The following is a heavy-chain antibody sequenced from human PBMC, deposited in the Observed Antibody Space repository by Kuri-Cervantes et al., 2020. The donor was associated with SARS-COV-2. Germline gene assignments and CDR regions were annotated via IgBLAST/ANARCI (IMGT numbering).Heavy chain of an antibody. Sequence: GESLKISCAASGCTFNTSGMNWVRQAPGKGPEWVSSISTSSNYIYYAASVRGRFTITRDNAKNSLYLQMNSLRAEDTAVYYCASHYDILTGYLLGYYYYGMDVWGQGTTVTVSS. J-gene: IGHJ6*02. D-gene: IGHD3-9*01. CDR2: ISTSSNYI. CDR3: ASHYDILTGYLLGYYYYGMDV. V-gene: IGHV3-21*01. CDR1: GCTFNTSG.